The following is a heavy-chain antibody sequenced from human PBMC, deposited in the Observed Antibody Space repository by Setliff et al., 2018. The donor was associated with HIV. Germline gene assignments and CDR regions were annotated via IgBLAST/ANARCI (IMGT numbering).Heavy chain of an antibody. Sequence: PSETLSLTCAVYGGSFSGYYWSWIRQPPGKGLEWIGEVTHSGRTNYNPSLESRVTTSVDTSKNQFSLKLNSVTAADTAMYYCARSGGPTFDPWGQGTLVTSPQ. J-gene: IGHJ5*02. V-gene: IGHV4-34*01. CDR3: ARSGGPTFDP. D-gene: IGHD3-16*01. CDR1: GGSFSGYY. CDR2: VTHSGRT.